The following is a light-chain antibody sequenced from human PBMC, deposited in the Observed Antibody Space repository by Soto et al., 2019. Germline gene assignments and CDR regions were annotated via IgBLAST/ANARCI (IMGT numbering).Light chain of an antibody. CDR3: QQSYSTRIT. J-gene: IGKJ5*01. CDR2: ATS. Sequence: DIQMTQSPSSLSASVGDRVTITCRSSETIRSYLHWYQQKPGKAPSLLIYATSNLQSGVPSRFSGSGSGIDFTLTISTVQPEDFATYYCQQSYSTRITFGQGTRLEIK. CDR1: ETIRSY. V-gene: IGKV1-39*01.